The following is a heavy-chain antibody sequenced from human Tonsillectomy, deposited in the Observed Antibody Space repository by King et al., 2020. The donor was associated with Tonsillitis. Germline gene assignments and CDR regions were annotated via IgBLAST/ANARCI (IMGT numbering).Heavy chain of an antibody. V-gene: IGHV3-49*04. CDR1: GFTFGDYA. D-gene: IGHD2-21*02. CDR3: TRDSPSCGGDCYSDY. CDR2: IRTKAYGGTT. Sequence: QLVQSGGGLVQPGRSLRLSCTASGFTFGDYAMSWVRQAPGKGLEWVGFIRTKAYGGTTDYAASVKGRFTISRDDSNTIAYLQMNSLKTEDTAVYYCTRDSPSCGGDCYSDYWGQGTLVTVSS. J-gene: IGHJ4*02.